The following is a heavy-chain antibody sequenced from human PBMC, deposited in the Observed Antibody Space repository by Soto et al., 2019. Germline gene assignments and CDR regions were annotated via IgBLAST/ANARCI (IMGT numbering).Heavy chain of an antibody. J-gene: IGHJ5*02. Sequence: SETLSLTCIVSGGSVRGSHWSWIRQSAAKGLEWIGRIYASGTTNYNPSLKSRVTMSVDTSRNKFSLNVKSVTAADAALYDCVKNYRSDGPGWFEPWGQG. CDR2: IYASGTT. CDR3: VKNYRSDGPGWFEP. CDR1: GGSVRGSH. V-gene: IGHV4-4*07. D-gene: IGHD3-16*02.